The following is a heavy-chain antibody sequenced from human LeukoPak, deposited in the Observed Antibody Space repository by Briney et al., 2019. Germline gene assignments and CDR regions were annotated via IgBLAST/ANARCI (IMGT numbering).Heavy chain of an antibody. V-gene: IGHV3-7*01. Sequence: GGSLRLSCATSGFFFNSFWMTWVRQAPGKGLEWVANIKYDDSEKYLVESVKGRFTISRDNARNSLFLQMDSLRVEDTAVYYCVRGRDGSFWGRGTQVTVPS. CDR2: IKYDDSEK. D-gene: IGHD5-24*01. J-gene: IGHJ4*02. CDR3: VRGRDGSF. CDR1: GFFFNSFW.